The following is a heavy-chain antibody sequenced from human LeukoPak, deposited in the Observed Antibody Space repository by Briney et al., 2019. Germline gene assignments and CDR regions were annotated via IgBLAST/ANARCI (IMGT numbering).Heavy chain of an antibody. J-gene: IGHJ3*02. V-gene: IGHV4-39*01. D-gene: IGHD6-19*01. Sequence: SETLSLTCTVSSGYISTSNYYWSWIRQPPGKGLEWIGSIYYSGSTYYNPSLKSRVTISVDTSKNQFSLKLSSVTAADTPVYYCARHPFKQWLAQFAFDIWGQGTMVTVSS. CDR3: ARHPFKQWLAQFAFDI. CDR2: IYYSGST. CDR1: SGYISTSNYY.